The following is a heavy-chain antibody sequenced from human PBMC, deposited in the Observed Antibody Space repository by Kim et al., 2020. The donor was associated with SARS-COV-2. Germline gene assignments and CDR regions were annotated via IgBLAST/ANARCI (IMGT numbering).Heavy chain of an antibody. CDR2: ISWNSGTI. V-gene: IGHV3-9*01. CDR1: GFTFDDYA. J-gene: IGHJ6*02. CDR3: AKDITMVRETYGMDV. D-gene: IGHD3-10*01. Sequence: GGSLRLSCAASGFTFDDYAMHWVRQAPGKGLEWVSGISWNSGTIGYADSVKGRFTISRDNAKNSLYLQMNSLRAEDTALYYCAKDITMVRETYGMDVWGQGTTVTASS.